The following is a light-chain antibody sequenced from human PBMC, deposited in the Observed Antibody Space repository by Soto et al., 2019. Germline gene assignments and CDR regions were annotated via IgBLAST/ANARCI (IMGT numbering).Light chain of an antibody. CDR2: LGGAGIH. CDR3: ETWGSDPHV. V-gene: IGLV4-60*03. Sequence: QLVLTQSSSASASLGSSVKLTCTLSSGHSSYIIAWHQQQPGKAPRYLMMLGGAGIHKKGSGIPDRFSGSSSGADRYLTISSLQSDDEADYYCETWGSDPHVFGGGTQLTVL. J-gene: IGLJ2*01. CDR1: SGHSSYI.